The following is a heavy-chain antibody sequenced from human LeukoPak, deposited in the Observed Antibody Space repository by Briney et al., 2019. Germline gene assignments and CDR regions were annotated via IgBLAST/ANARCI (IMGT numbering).Heavy chain of an antibody. CDR1: GSTFSSYA. J-gene: IGHJ4*02. Sequence: PGGSLRLSCAASGSTFSSYAMSWVRQAPGKGLEWVSAISGSGGSTYYADSVKGRFTISRDNSKNTLYLQMNSLRAEDTAVYYCAKIVGYCSGGSCYSNYFDYWGQGTLVTVSS. CDR2: ISGSGGST. D-gene: IGHD2-15*01. CDR3: AKIVGYCSGGSCYSNYFDY. V-gene: IGHV3-23*01.